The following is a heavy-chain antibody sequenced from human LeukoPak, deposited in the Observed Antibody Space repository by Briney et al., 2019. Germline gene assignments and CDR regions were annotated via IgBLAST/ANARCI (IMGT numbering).Heavy chain of an antibody. V-gene: IGHV3-7*01. J-gene: IGHJ3*02. D-gene: IGHD3-22*01. Sequence: GGSLRLSCEVSGFTSSRYWTSWVRQAPGKGLEWVANINQDGSQKYYVDSVKGRFTISRDNSKNTLYLQMNSLRAEDTAVYYCAREAKKNYCYDSSGYPDAFDIWGQGTMVTVSS. CDR3: AREAKKNYCYDSSGYPDAFDI. CDR2: INQDGSQK. CDR1: GFTSSRYW.